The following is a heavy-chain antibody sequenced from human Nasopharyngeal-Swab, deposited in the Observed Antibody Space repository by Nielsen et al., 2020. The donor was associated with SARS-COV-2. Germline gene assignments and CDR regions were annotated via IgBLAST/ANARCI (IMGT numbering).Heavy chain of an antibody. CDR2: ISSSSSYI. V-gene: IGHV3-21*01. J-gene: IGHJ4*02. CDR3: ARGSYYYDSSGYYDY. D-gene: IGHD3-22*01. Sequence: GGSLRLSCAASGFTSSSYSMNWVRQAPGKGLEWVSSISSSSSYIYYADSVKGRFTIPRDNAKNSLYLQMNSLRAEDTAVYYCARGSYYYDSSGYYDYWGQGTLVTVS. CDR1: GFTSSSYS.